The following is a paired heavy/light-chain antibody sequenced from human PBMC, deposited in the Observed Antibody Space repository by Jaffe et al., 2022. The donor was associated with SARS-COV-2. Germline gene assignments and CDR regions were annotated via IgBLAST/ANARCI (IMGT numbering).Heavy chain of an antibody. Sequence: EVQLVESGGGLVQPGGSLRLSCAASGFIFRSYWMYWVRQAPGKGLVWVSRINSDGSRINYADSVEGRFTISRDNAKNTLSLQMNSLRAEDTALYYCARGPTDDFWIGPPPDFWGQGTLVTVSS. CDR2: INSDGSRI. D-gene: IGHD3-3*01. J-gene: IGHJ4*02. CDR3: ARGPTDDFWIGPPPDF. V-gene: IGHV3-74*01. CDR1: GFIFRSYW.
Light chain of an antibody. V-gene: IGKV3-20*01. Sequence: EIVLTQSPGTLSLSPGEGATLSCRASQSVSSHLAWYQQKPGQAPRLLIYDTSSRATGIPDRFSGSGSGTDFTLTISRLEPEDFAVYYCQQYGSSPWPFGQGTKVEIK. CDR3: QQYGSSPWP. CDR2: DTS. J-gene: IGKJ1*01. CDR1: QSVSSH.